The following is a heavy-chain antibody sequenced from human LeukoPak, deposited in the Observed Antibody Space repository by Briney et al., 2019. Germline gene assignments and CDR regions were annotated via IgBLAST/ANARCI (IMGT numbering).Heavy chain of an antibody. D-gene: IGHD3-10*01. J-gene: IGHJ4*02. CDR3: ARGAVRGKNFDY. V-gene: IGHV4-39*07. Sequence: SQTLSLTCTVSGGSISSGSYYWGWIRQPPGKGLEWIGSIYYSGSTYYNPSLKSRVTISVDTSKNQFSLKLSSVTAADTAVYYCARGAVRGKNFDYWGQGTLVTVPS. CDR1: GGSISSGSYY. CDR2: IYYSGST.